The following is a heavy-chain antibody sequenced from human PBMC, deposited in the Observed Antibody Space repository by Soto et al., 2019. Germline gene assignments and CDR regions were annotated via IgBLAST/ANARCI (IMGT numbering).Heavy chain of an antibody. V-gene: IGHV1-69*01. CDR3: ARSAITLFGVVSIPPHYYSEMDV. Sequence: QVQLVQSGAEVKKPGSSLKVSCKASGGTFNRYAISWVRQAPGQGLEWMGGIIPIFGIGNDAQRFQGRVTLTADESTGTAYMELSSLRSEDTGVYYCARSAITLFGVVSIPPHYYSEMDVWGQGTTVTVSS. D-gene: IGHD3-3*01. CDR2: IIPIFGIG. J-gene: IGHJ6*02. CDR1: GGTFNRYA.